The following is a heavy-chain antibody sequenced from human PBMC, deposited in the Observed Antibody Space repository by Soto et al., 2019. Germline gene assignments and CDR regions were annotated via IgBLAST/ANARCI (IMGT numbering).Heavy chain of an antibody. J-gene: IGHJ4*02. Sequence: PGGSLRLSCAASGFTFSSYAMSWVRQAPGKGLEWVSAISGSGGSTYYADSVKGRFTISRDNSKNTLYMQMNTLKAEDTAVYYCAKDIHDLGTFDYWGQGTLVTVSS. D-gene: IGHD3-3*01. V-gene: IGHV3-23*01. CDR3: AKDIHDLGTFDY. CDR1: GFTFSSYA. CDR2: ISGSGGST.